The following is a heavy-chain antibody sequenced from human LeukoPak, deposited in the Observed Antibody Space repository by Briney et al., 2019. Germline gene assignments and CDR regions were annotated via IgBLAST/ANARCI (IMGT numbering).Heavy chain of an antibody. D-gene: IGHD5-18*01. CDR1: GYSITSYW. J-gene: IGHJ4*02. CDR2: IDPSDSET. Sequence: GESLKISCKASGYSITSYWIGWVRQMPGKGLEWMGIIDPSDSETRYTPSFQGQVTISVDKSLTTAYLQWNSLKASDTAMYYCARQTAMGRSGDYWGQGTLVTVSS. CDR3: ARQTAMGRSGDY. V-gene: IGHV5-51*01.